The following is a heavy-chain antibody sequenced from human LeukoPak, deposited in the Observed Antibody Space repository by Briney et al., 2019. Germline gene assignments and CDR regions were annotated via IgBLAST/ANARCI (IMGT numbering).Heavy chain of an antibody. Sequence: PGGSLRLSCAASGFTFSSYTMNWVRQAPGKGLEWVSSINPSGTSTYNAGSVKGRFTISRDNSKNTLYLQMNSLRAEDTAVYYCARRRIAAAGTDAFDIWGQGTMVTVSS. CDR1: GFTFSSYT. CDR3: ARRRIAAAGTDAFDI. J-gene: IGHJ3*02. V-gene: IGHV3-21*01. CDR2: INPSGTST. D-gene: IGHD6-13*01.